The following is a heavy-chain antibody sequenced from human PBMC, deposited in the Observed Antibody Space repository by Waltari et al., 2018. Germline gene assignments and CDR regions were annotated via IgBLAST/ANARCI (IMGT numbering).Heavy chain of an antibody. D-gene: IGHD3-9*01. V-gene: IGHV4-39*07. CDR3: AVKMSPLWLHPVDS. CDR2: IFFTGNT. CDR1: AASISSNSYS. J-gene: IGHJ4*02. Sequence: QLQLQESGPGLVRPSETLALTCSVSAASISSNSYSWGWVRQPPGKGLGWIASIFFTGNTYYNPSLRIRVTMSLDTSKNQFSLHLASVTAADTAVYFCAVKMSPLWLHPVDSWGQGALVTVSS.